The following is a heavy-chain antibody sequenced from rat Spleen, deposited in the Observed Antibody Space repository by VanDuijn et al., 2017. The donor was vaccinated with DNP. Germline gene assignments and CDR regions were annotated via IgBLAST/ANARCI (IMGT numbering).Heavy chain of an antibody. CDR3: ATGATEGFPY. D-gene: IGHD1-11*01. CDR1: GITFSDHN. J-gene: IGHJ3*01. Sequence: EVQLVESGGDLVQPGRSLKLSCAVSGITFSDHNMAWVRQAPKKGLEWVATITNTGDSTYYSDSVKGRFSISRDNAKSTLYLQVNSLRSEDTATYYCATGATEGFPYWGQGTLVTVSS. V-gene: IGHV5S10*01. CDR2: ITNTGDST.